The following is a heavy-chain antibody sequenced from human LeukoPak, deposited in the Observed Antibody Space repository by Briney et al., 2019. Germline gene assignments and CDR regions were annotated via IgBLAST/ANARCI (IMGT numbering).Heavy chain of an antibody. CDR3: ARERDRQLWFQSLPYYFDY. CDR1: GGTFSSYA. J-gene: IGHJ4*02. Sequence: GASVKVSCKASGGTFSSYAISWVRQAPGQGLEWMGRIIPILGIANYAQKFQGGVTITADKSTSTAYMELSSLRSEDTAVYYCARERDRQLWFQSLPYYFDYWGQGTLVTVSS. CDR2: IIPILGIA. V-gene: IGHV1-69*04. D-gene: IGHD5-18*01.